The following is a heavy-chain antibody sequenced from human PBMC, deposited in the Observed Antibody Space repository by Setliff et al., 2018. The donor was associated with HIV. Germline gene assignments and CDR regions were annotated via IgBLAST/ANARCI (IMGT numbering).Heavy chain of an antibody. J-gene: IGHJ3*02. D-gene: IGHD2-15*01. CDR1: GGSLSGYY. Sequence: PSETLSLTCAVYGGSLSGYYWSWIRQPPGKGLEWFGEINHGGSTNYNPSLKSRVTISVDTSKNQFSLKLSSVTAADSAVYYCARESSRVPWSPDAFDIWGQGTRVTVSS. V-gene: IGHV4-34*01. CDR3: ARESSRVPWSPDAFDI. CDR2: INHGGST.